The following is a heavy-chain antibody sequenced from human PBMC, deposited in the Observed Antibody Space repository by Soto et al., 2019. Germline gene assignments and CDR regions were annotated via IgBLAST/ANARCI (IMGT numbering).Heavy chain of an antibody. V-gene: IGHV4-59*01. CDR3: ARFSAATGWFDP. D-gene: IGHD2-15*01. CDR1: GGSISSYY. Sequence: SETLSLTCTVSGGSISSYYWSWIRQPPGKGLEWIGYIYYSGSTNYSPSLKSRVTISVDTSKNQFSLKLSSVTAADTAVYYCARFSAATGWFDPWGQGTLVTVSS. CDR2: IYYSGST. J-gene: IGHJ5*02.